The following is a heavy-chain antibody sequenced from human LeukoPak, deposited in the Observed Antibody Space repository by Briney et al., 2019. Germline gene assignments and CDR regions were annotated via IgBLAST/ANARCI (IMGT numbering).Heavy chain of an antibody. Sequence: ASVKVSCKASGYTFTSYGISWVRQAPGQGLEWMGWISAYNGNTNYAQKLQGRVTMTTDTSTSTAYMGLRSLRSDDTAVYYCARDYYDSSGYAENWFDPWGQGTLVAVSS. J-gene: IGHJ5*02. V-gene: IGHV1-18*01. CDR3: ARDYYDSSGYAENWFDP. CDR1: GYTFTSYG. CDR2: ISAYNGNT. D-gene: IGHD3-22*01.